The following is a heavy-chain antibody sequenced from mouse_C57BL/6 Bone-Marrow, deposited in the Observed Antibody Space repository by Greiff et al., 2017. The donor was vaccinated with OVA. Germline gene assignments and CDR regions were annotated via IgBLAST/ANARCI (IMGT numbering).Heavy chain of an antibody. J-gene: IGHJ2*01. D-gene: IGHD1-1*01. CDR2: IYPGGGYT. CDR1: GYTFTNYW. Sequence: QVQLQQSGAELVRPGTSVKMSCKASGYTFTNYWIGWAKQRPGHGLEWIGDIYPGGGYTNYNEKFKGKATLTADKSSSTAYMQCSSLTSEDSAIYYCARGYGSSFDYWGQGTTLTVSS. V-gene: IGHV1-63*01. CDR3: ARGYGSSFDY.